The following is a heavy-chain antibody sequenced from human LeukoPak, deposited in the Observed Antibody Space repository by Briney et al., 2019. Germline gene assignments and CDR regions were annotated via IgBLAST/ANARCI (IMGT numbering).Heavy chain of an antibody. Sequence: GGSLRLSCAASGFTFSSYWMSWVRQAPGKGLEWVSNIKQDGSEKYYVDSVKGRFTISRDNAKNSLYLQMNSPRAEDTAVYYCARVQRWELLVSDYWGQGTLVTVSS. J-gene: IGHJ4*02. V-gene: IGHV3-7*01. CDR1: GFTFSSYW. CDR2: IKQDGSEK. D-gene: IGHD1-26*01. CDR3: ARVQRWELLVSDY.